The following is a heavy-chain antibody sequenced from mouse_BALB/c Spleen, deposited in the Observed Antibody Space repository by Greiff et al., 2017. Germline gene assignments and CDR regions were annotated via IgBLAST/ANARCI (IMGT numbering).Heavy chain of an antibody. D-gene: IGHD2-4*01. CDR3: AKYDYDRTWFAY. Sequence: EVKLMESGGGLVQPGGSLRLSCATSGFTFTDYYMSWVRQPPGKALEWLGFIRNKANGYTTEYSASVKGRFTISRDNSQSILYLQMNTLRAEDSATCYCAKYDYDRTWFAYWGQGTLVTVSA. CDR1: GFTFTDYY. V-gene: IGHV7-3*02. CDR2: IRNKANGYTT. J-gene: IGHJ3*01.